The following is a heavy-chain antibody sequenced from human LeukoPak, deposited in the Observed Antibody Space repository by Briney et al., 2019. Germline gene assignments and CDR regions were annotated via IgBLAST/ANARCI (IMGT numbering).Heavy chain of an antibody. CDR3: ARVSITMVRGVIRSSYYFDY. CDR2: INSDGSST. CDR1: GFTFSSYW. V-gene: IGHV3-74*01. D-gene: IGHD3-10*01. Sequence: GGSLRLSCAASGFTFSSYWMHWVRRAPGKGLVWVSRINSDGSSTSYADSVKGRFTISRDNAKNTLYLQMNSLRAEDTAVYYCARVSITMVRGVIRSSYYFDYWGQGTLVTVSS. J-gene: IGHJ4*02.